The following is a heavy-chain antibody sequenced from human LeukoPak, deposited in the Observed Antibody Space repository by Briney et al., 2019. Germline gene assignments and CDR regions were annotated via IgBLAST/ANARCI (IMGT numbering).Heavy chain of an antibody. CDR3: ARLYQLDPRWGPEFDY. J-gene: IGHJ4*02. D-gene: IGHD4-23*01. Sequence: ASVKVSCKASGYTFTSYGISWVRQAPGQGLEWMGIINPSGGSTSYAQKFQGRVTMTRDTSTSTVYMELSSLRSEDTAVYYCARLYQLDPRWGPEFDYWGQGTLVTVSS. CDR2: INPSGGST. V-gene: IGHV1-46*01. CDR1: GYTFTSYG.